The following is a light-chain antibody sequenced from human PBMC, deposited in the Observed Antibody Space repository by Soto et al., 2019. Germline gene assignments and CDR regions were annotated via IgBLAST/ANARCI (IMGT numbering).Light chain of an antibody. CDR2: AAS. CDR1: QSITTY. Sequence: DIQMSQSPSSLSASVGDRVTVTCRASQSITTYVNWYQQKPGKAPKLLIYAASSLQSGVPSRFSGSGSGTDFTLTITSLQHEDFATYICQQSYGTPWTFGQGTKVEIK. CDR3: QQSYGTPWT. J-gene: IGKJ1*01. V-gene: IGKV1-39*01.